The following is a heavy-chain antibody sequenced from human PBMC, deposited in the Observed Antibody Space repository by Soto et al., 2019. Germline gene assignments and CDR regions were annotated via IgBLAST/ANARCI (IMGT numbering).Heavy chain of an antibody. CDR1: GFTFSSYA. CDR2: ISGSGGST. V-gene: IGHV3-23*01. D-gene: IGHD3-3*01. J-gene: IGHJ5*02. CDR3: AKGRLYRPLLRFFDP. Sequence: GGSLRLSCAASGFTFSSYAMGWVRQAPGKGLEWVSAISGSGGSTYYADSVKGRFTISRDNSKNTLYLQMNSLRAEDTAVYYCAKGRLYRPLLRFFDPWGQGTLVTVSS.